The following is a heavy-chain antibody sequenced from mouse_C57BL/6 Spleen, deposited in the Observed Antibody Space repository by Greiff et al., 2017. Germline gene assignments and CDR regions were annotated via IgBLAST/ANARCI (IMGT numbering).Heavy chain of an antibody. D-gene: IGHD1-1*01. CDR1: GYTFPSYW. Sequence: QVQLQQPGAELVKPGASVKLSCKASGYTFPSYWMHWVKQRPGQGLEWIGMIHPNSGSTNYNEKFKSKATLTVDKSSSAAYMQLSSLTSEDSAVYCCTISAIITTDYAMDDWGQGTSVTGCS. V-gene: IGHV1-64*01. CDR3: TISAIITTDYAMDD. CDR2: IHPNSGST. J-gene: IGHJ4*01.